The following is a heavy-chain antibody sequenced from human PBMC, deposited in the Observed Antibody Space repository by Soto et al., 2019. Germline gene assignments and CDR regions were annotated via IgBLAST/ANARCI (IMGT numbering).Heavy chain of an antibody. CDR3: AKEHDSSLASDYYGMDV. J-gene: IGHJ6*02. CDR2: ISYDGSNK. Sequence: GGSLRLSCAASGFTFSSYGMHWVRQAPGKGLEWVAVISYDGSNKYYADSVKGRFTISRDNSKNTLYLQMNSLRAEDTAVYYCAKEHDSSLASDYYGMDVWGQGTTVTVSS. D-gene: IGHD3-22*01. CDR1: GFTFSSYG. V-gene: IGHV3-30*18.